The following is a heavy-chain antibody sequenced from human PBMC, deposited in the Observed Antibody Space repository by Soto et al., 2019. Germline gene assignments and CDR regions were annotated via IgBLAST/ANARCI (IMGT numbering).Heavy chain of an antibody. D-gene: IGHD1-26*01. CDR2: ISAYNGNT. J-gene: IGHJ4*02. CDR3: ARDGSYSGYDY. Sequence: ASVKVACKASGYTITSYAISWVRQATGQGLEWMGWISAYNGNTNYAQKLQGRVTMTTDTSTSTAYMELRSLRSDDTAVYYCARDGSYSGYDYWGQGTLVTVSS. V-gene: IGHV1-18*01. CDR1: GYTITSYA.